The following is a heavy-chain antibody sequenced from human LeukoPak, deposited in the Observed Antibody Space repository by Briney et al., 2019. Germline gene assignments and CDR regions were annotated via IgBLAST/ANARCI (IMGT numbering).Heavy chain of an antibody. J-gene: IGHJ5*02. CDR1: GGSFSGYY. CDR3: ARGSHGGWFDP. CDR2: INHSGST. Sequence: SETLSLTCAVYGGSFSGYYWSWIRQPPGKGLEWIGEINHSGSTNYNPSLKSRATISVDTSKNQSSLKLSSVTAADTAVYYCARGSHGGWFDPWGQGTLVTVSS. V-gene: IGHV4-34*01. D-gene: IGHD4-23*01.